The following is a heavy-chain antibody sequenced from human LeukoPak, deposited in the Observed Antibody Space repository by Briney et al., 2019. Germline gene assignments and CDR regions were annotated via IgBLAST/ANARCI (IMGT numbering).Heavy chain of an antibody. D-gene: IGHD2-2*01. J-gene: IGHJ4*02. CDR1: GFTFSSYA. V-gene: IGHV3-23*01. Sequence: PGGSLRLSCAASGFTFSSYAMSWVRQAPGKGLEWVSGISGSGPYTFYTDSVKGRFTISRDSSKNTLYLQMNSLRAEDTALYYLAKHVYCTRISSFFVFWGQGTLVTVSS. CDR2: ISGSGPYT. CDR3: AKHVYCTRISSFFVF.